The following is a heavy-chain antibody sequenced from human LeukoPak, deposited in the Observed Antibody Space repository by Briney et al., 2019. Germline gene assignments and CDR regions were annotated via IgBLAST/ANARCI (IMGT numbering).Heavy chain of an antibody. CDR1: GDSISSSRSY. Sequence: SETRSLTCTVSGDSISSSRSYRGWIRQPPGKGLEWIGSIYYSGSTYYNTSLKSRVTISVDTSKNQFSLKLSSVTAADTAVYYCARHTLYGYYYMDVWGKGTTVTISS. V-gene: IGHV4-39*01. CDR2: IYYSGST. D-gene: IGHD4-17*01. J-gene: IGHJ6*03. CDR3: ARHTLYGYYYMDV.